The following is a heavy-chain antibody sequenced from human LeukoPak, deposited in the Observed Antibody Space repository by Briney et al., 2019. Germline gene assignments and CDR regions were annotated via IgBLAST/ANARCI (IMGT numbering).Heavy chain of an antibody. J-gene: IGHJ4*02. D-gene: IGHD5-18*01. CDR1: GYSFTGYY. CDR3: VRGYSYGFYFDY. Sequence: ASVKVSCKTSGYSFTGYYIHWVRQAPGQGLEWMGRINPNSGGPNYGQKFQGTVTMTRDTSISTAYLELSNLRSDDAAAYYCVRGYSYGFYFDYWGQGSLVTVSS. CDR2: INPNSGGP. V-gene: IGHV1-2*06.